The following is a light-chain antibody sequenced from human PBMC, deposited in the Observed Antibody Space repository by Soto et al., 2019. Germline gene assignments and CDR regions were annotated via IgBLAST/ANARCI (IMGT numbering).Light chain of an antibody. CDR1: KLGDKY. V-gene: IGLV3-1*01. J-gene: IGLJ1*01. Sequence: SSELTQPPPVSVSPGQTASITCSGDKLGDKYACWYQQKPGQSPVLVIYQDSKRPSGIPERFSGSNSGNTATLTISGTQAMDEADYYCQAWDSSTRVFGTGTKLTVL. CDR2: QDS. CDR3: QAWDSSTRV.